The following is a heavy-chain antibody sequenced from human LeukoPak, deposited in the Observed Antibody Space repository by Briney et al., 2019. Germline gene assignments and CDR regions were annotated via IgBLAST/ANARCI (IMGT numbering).Heavy chain of an antibody. CDR1: GYTFTGYY. Sequence: GASVKVSCKASGYTFTGYYMHWVRQAPGQGLEWMGWINPNSGGTNYAQKFQGWVTMTRDTSTSTVYMELSSLRSEDTAVYYCAREWVSAYYGMDVWGHGTTVTVSS. V-gene: IGHV1-2*04. CDR3: AREWVSAYYGMDV. CDR2: INPNSGGT. J-gene: IGHJ6*02. D-gene: IGHD1-26*01.